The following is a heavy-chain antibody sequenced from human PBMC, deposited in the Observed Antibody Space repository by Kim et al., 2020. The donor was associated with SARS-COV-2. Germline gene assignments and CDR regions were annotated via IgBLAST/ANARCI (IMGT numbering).Heavy chain of an antibody. Sequence: GGSLRLSCAASGFTFSSYGMHWVRQAPGKWLEWVAVISYDGSNKYYADSVKGRFTISRDNSKNTLYLQMNSLRAEDTAVYYCAKDLSAIAVAGVDYWGQGTLVTVSS. CDR3: AKDLSAIAVAGVDY. CDR1: GFTFSSYG. V-gene: IGHV3-30*18. D-gene: IGHD6-19*01. CDR2: ISYDGSNK. J-gene: IGHJ4*02.